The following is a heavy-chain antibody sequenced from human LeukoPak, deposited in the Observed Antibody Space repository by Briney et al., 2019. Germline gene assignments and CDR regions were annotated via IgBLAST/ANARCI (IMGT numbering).Heavy chain of an antibody. V-gene: IGHV4-39*01. Sequence: KASETLSLTCTVSGGSISSSSYYWGWIRQPPGKGLEWIGSIYYSGSTYYNPCLKSRVTISVNTSKIQFYMKLRSVTAAETAVYXXXXXPYYYXSGXXXXXXRLAXXXXWGQ. CDR2: IYYSGST. CDR1: GGSISSSSYY. J-gene: IGHJ1*01. D-gene: IGHD3-10*01. CDR3: XXXPYYYXSGXXXXXXRLAXXXX.